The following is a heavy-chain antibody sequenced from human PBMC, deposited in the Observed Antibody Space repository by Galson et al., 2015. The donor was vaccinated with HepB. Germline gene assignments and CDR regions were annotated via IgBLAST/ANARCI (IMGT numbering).Heavy chain of an antibody. V-gene: IGHV3-15*01. Sequence: SLRLSCAASGFTFSIAWMSWVRQTPGKGLEWLGRVKSKTGGGTTDYARPVKGRFTISREGLKNTLYLQMNSLKTEDTAVYYCACNQYSNSGFDYWGQGTLVTVSS. D-gene: IGHD6-6*01. CDR1: GFTFSIAW. J-gene: IGHJ4*02. CDR3: ACNQYSNSGFDY. CDR2: VKSKTGGGTT.